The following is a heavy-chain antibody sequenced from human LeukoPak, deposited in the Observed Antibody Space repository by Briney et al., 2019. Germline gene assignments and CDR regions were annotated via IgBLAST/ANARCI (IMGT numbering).Heavy chain of an antibody. CDR3: ARDNWNSGYMDV. CDR1: GYSIRNGFY. V-gene: IGHV4-38-2*02. D-gene: IGHD1-7*01. CDR2: IYHSGNT. Sequence: KPSETLSLTCTVSGYSIRNGFYWGWIRPPPGKGLEWIGSIYHSGNTYYNPSLKGRVNISVDTSKNQFSLKLSSVTAADTAVYYCARDNWNSGYMDVWGKGTTVTVSS. J-gene: IGHJ6*03.